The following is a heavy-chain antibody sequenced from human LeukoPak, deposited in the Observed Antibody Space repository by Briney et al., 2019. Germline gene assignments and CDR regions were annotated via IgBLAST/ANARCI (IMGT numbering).Heavy chain of an antibody. CDR1: GFSVSSKY. D-gene: IGHD6-19*01. CDR3: TRLKGWYGDGYFDY. Sequence: GGSLRLSCAASGFSVSSKYMSWVRQPAGKGLEWVSVIYSGGTTFYADSVKGRFTISRDNSKNTLYLQMNSLRPDDTAVYYCTRLKGWYGDGYFDYWGPGILVTVSS. V-gene: IGHV3-53*01. CDR2: IYSGGTT. J-gene: IGHJ4*02.